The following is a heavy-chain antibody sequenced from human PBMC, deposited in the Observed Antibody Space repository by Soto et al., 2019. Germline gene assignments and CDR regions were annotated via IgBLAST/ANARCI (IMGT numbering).Heavy chain of an antibody. CDR2: IKQDGSEK. CDR1: GFTFSIYW. J-gene: IGHJ4*01. CDR3: ARVASNNRWIFEY. Sequence: PGGSLRLSCAASGFTFSIYWMSWVRQAPGKGLEWVAHIKQDGSEKYYMESVKGRFTISRDNFKNSLYLQMNSLRAEDTAIYFCARVASNNRWIFEYGGQGTLVTVSS. D-gene: IGHD1-1*01. V-gene: IGHV3-7*01.